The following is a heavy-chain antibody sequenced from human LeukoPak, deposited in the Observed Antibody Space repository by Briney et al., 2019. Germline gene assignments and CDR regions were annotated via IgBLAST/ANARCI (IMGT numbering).Heavy chain of an antibody. CDR3: AKFNSSSWYDY. D-gene: IGHD6-13*01. J-gene: IGHJ4*02. CDR2: ISGSGRST. V-gene: IGHV3-23*01. Sequence: WVSAISGSGRSTYYPDSVKGRFTISRDNSKNTLYLQMNSLRAEDTAVYYCAKFNSSSWYDYWGQGTLVTVSS.